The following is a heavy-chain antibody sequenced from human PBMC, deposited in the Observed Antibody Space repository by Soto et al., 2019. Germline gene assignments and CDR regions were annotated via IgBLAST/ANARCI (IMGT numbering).Heavy chain of an antibody. D-gene: IGHD3-10*01. Sequence: PSETLSLTCTVSGGSISSYYWSWIRQPPGKGLEWIGYIYYSGSTNYNPSLKSRVTISVDTSKNQFSLKLSSVTAADTAVYYCARRYYGSGSRALDIWGQGTMVTVSS. V-gene: IGHV4-59*01. CDR3: ARRYYGSGSRALDI. CDR1: GGSISSYY. CDR2: IYYSGST. J-gene: IGHJ3*02.